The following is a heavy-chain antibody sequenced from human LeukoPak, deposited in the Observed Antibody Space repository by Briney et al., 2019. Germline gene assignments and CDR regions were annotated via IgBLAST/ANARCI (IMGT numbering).Heavy chain of an antibody. CDR1: GFTFSSYA. D-gene: IGHD6-19*01. V-gene: IGHV3-23*01. Sequence: PGGSLRLSCAASGFTFSSYAMSWVRQAPGKGLEWVSAISGSGGSTYYADSVKGRFTISRDNSKNTLYLQMNSLRAEDTAVYYCATNIIAVAGTTSDYWGQGTLVTVSS. J-gene: IGHJ4*02. CDR2: ISGSGGST. CDR3: ATNIIAVAGTTSDY.